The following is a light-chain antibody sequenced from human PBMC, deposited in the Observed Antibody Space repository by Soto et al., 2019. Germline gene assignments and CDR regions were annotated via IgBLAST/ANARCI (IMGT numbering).Light chain of an antibody. J-gene: IGKJ3*01. CDR1: QSVPSTY. CDR3: QQYGRSPFT. Sequence: VLSQSPGRLSLSPGERATLSCRASQSVPSTYFAWYQQKSGQPPRLLISGTSNRATGIPDRFSGSGSGRDFTLTISRLEPEDFAVYYCQQYGRSPFTFGPGTKVDIK. CDR2: GTS. V-gene: IGKV3-20*01.